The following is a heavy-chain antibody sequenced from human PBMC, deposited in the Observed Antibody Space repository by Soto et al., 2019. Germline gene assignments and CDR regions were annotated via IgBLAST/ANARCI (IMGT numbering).Heavy chain of an antibody. CDR1: GGSFSGYY. Sequence: SETLSLTCAVYGGSFSGYYWSWIRQPPGKGLEWIGEINHSGSTNYNPSLKSRVTISVDTSKNQFSLKLSSVTAADTAVYYCARVGSSWYLGYYYYYMDGWGKGTTVTVSS. J-gene: IGHJ6*03. V-gene: IGHV4-34*01. CDR3: ARVGSSWYLGYYYYYMDG. CDR2: INHSGST. D-gene: IGHD6-13*01.